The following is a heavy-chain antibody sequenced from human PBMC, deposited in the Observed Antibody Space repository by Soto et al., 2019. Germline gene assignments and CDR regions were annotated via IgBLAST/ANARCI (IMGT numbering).Heavy chain of an antibody. CDR2: ISSSSSYI. CDR3: ARGAYYGSGSTYYFDY. V-gene: IGHV3-21*01. CDR1: GFTFSSYS. J-gene: IGHJ4*02. D-gene: IGHD3-10*01. Sequence: EVQLVESGGGLVKPGGSLRLSCAASGFTFSSYSMNWVRQAPGKGLEWVSSISSSSSYIYYADSVKGRFTISRDNAKNSLYLQMNSLRAEDTAVYYCARGAYYGSGSTYYFDYWGRGTLVTVSS.